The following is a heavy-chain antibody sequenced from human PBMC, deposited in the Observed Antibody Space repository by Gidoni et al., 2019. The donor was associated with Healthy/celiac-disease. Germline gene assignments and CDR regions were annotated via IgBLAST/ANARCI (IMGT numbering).Heavy chain of an antibody. CDR3: ARVHCGGDCYAPYYGMDV. D-gene: IGHD2-21*02. Sequence: EVQLVESGGGLVQPGGSLRLSCADSGFTFSSYWMSWVRQAPGKGLEWVAKIKQDGSEKYYVDSGKGRFTISRDNAKNSLYLQMNSLRAEDTAVYYCARVHCGGDCYAPYYGMDVWGQGTTVTVSS. J-gene: IGHJ6*02. CDR2: IKQDGSEK. CDR1: GFTFSSYW. V-gene: IGHV3-7*01.